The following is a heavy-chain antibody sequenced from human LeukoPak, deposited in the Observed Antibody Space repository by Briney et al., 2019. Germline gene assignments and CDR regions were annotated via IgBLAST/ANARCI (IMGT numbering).Heavy chain of an antibody. V-gene: IGHV1-69*04. CDR2: ISTVLNIT. Sequence: SVKVSCKTSGGTFSSSAITWVRQAPGQGLEWMGRISTVLNITTYAQKFQGSVTITADTSTSTVYMELSSLRSQETAVYYCARDQGLTAPPPYGLDVWGQGTTVTVSS. J-gene: IGHJ6*02. CDR1: GGTFSSSA. D-gene: IGHD5-18*01. CDR3: ARDQGLTAPPPYGLDV.